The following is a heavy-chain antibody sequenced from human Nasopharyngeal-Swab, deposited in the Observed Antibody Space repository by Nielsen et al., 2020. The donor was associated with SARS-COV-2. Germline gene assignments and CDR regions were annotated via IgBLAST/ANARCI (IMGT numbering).Heavy chain of an antibody. Sequence: GESLKISCTASGFTFSMSWMSWVRQAPGKGLEWVANIKQDGSERYYVDSVKGRFTISRDNARNSLYLQMNSLRAEDTAVYYCARVEYYYESSNHYIPVCDHWGQGTLVTVSS. J-gene: IGHJ4*02. D-gene: IGHD3-22*01. CDR1: GFTFSMSW. CDR2: IKQDGSER. CDR3: ARVEYYYESSNHYIPVCDH. V-gene: IGHV3-7*01.